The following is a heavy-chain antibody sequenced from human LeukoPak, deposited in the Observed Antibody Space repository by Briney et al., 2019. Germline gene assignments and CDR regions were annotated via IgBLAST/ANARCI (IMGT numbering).Heavy chain of an antibody. CDR3: ARLDRSAYSPFDY. V-gene: IGHV5-51*01. CDR2: MYPDESDT. D-gene: IGHD3-22*01. CDR1: GYTFSSYW. Sequence: GESLKISCKGLGYTFSSYWVAWVRQMPGKGLEWMGIMYPDESDTRYSPSFQGQVTISVDKSISTAYLHWSSLTASDSAIYYCARLDRSAYSPFDYWGQGTLVTVSS. J-gene: IGHJ4*02.